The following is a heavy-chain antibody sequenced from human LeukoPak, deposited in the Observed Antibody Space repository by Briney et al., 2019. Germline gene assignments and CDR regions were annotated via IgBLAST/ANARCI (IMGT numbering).Heavy chain of an antibody. V-gene: IGHV1-8*01. CDR3: AGTPNYYYYYGMDV. CDR1: GYTFISYD. J-gene: IGHJ6*02. CDR2: MNPNSGNT. Sequence: GASVKVSCKASGYTFISYDINWVRQATGQGLEWVGWMNPNSGNTDYALKFQGRVTMTRNTSISTAYMELSSLRSEDTAVYYCAGTPNYYYYYGMDVWGQGTTVTVSS. D-gene: IGHD1-14*01.